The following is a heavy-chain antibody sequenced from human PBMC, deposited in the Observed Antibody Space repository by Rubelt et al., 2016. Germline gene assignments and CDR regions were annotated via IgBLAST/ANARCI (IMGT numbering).Heavy chain of an antibody. CDR2: INHSGST. CDR1: GGSFSGYY. Sequence: QVQLQQWGAGLLKPSETLSLTCAVYGGSFSGYYWSWIRQPPGKGLEWIGEINHSGSTNYNPSLKSRVTISVDTSKNQFYRKLRSVTAADTAVYYCARGNGSPPLDYWGQGTLVTVSS. D-gene: IGHD6-13*01. CDR3: ARGNGSPPLDY. J-gene: IGHJ4*02. V-gene: IGHV4-34*01.